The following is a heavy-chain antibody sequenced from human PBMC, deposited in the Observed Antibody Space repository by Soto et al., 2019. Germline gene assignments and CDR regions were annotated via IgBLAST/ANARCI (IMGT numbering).Heavy chain of an antibody. J-gene: IGHJ6*02. CDR2: INHSGST. Sequence: SETLSLTCAVYGGSFSGYYWSWIRQPPGKGLEWIGEINHSGSTNYNPSLKSRVTISVDTSKNQFSLKLSSVTAADTAVYYCASLGTGYYYYGMDVWGQGTTVTVSS. V-gene: IGHV4-34*01. CDR1: GGSFSGYY. D-gene: IGHD3-9*01. CDR3: ASLGTGYYYYGMDV.